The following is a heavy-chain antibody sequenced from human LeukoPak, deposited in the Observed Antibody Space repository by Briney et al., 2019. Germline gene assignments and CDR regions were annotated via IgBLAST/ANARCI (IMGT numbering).Heavy chain of an antibody. D-gene: IGHD6-13*01. CDR1: GGSINSYY. J-gene: IGHJ4*02. CDR2: IFYRGST. CDR3: ARGLGAAAHFDS. Sequence: PSETLSLTCTVSGGSINSYYWSWIRQPPGKGLEWIGYIFYRGSTNYNPSLKSRVTMSVDTSKNQFSLNLSSVTAADTAVYYCARGLGAAAHFDSWGQGTLVTVSS. V-gene: IGHV4-59*08.